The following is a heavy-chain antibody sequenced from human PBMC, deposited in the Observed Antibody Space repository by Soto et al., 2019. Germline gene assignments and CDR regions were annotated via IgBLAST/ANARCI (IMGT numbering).Heavy chain of an antibody. D-gene: IGHD3-10*01. V-gene: IGHV3-30-3*01. CDR2: ISYEGNTK. CDR3: ARVYGFMQLASSYYDMDV. J-gene: IGHJ6*02. Sequence: QVQLAESGGGVVQPGRSLRLSCAASGFTFNSYAMHWVRRAPGKGLEWVAAISYEGNTKYYADSVKGRFTISRDNSKNPAFLQMSSLETEDTAVYYCARVYGFMQLASSYYDMDVWGQGTTVTVSS. CDR1: GFTFNSYA.